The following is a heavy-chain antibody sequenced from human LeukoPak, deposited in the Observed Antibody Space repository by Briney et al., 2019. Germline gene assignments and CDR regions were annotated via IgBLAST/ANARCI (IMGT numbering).Heavy chain of an antibody. D-gene: IGHD2-2*01. CDR3: ARSHVVVPAAISGFYWFDP. CDR2: IYTSGST. J-gene: IGHJ5*02. CDR1: GGSISSGSYY. Sequence: SETLSLTCTVSGGSISSGSYYWSWIRQPAGKGLEWIGRIYTSGSTNYNPSLKSRVTISVDTSKNQFSLKLSSVTAADTAVYYCARSHVVVPAAISGFYWFDPWGQGTLVTVSS. V-gene: IGHV4-61*02.